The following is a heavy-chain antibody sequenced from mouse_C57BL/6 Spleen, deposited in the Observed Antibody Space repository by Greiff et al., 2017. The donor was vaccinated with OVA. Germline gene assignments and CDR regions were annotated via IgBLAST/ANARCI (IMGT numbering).Heavy chain of an antibody. D-gene: IGHD2-14*01. CDR1: GFTFSDYG. V-gene: IGHV5-15*01. Sequence: DVHLVESGGGLVQPGGSLKLSCAASGFTFSDYGMAWVRQAPRKGPEWVAFISNLAYSIYYADTVTGRFTISSENAKNTLYLDMSSLRSEDTAMYYCARQVQDYYFDYWGQGTTLTVSS. CDR3: ARQVQDYYFDY. J-gene: IGHJ2*01. CDR2: ISNLAYSI.